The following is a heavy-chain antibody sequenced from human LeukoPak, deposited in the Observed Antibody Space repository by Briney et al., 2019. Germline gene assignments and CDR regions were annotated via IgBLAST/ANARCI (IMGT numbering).Heavy chain of an antibody. CDR1: GGSFSGYY. CDR2: INHSGST. D-gene: IGHD2-15*01. J-gene: IGHJ5*02. V-gene: IGHV4-34*01. CDR3: ARGFRQRYCSGGSCLSWFDP. Sequence: SETLSLTCAVYGGSFSGYYWSWIRQPPGKGLEWIGEINHSGSTNYNPSLKSRVTISVDTSKNQFSLRPSSVTAADTAVYYCARGFRQRYCSGGSCLSWFDPWGQGTLVTVSS.